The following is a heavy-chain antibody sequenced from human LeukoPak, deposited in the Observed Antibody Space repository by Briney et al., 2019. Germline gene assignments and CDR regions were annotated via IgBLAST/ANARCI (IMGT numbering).Heavy chain of an antibody. D-gene: IGHD2-15*01. CDR2: IYYSGST. Sequence: SETLSLTCTVSGGSTSSYYWSWIRQPPGKGLEWIGYIYYSGSTNYNPSLKSRVTISVDTSKNQFSLKLSSVTAADTAVYYCARGRVVMVAWGQGTLVTVSS. J-gene: IGHJ1*01. CDR3: ARGRVVMVA. V-gene: IGHV4-59*01. CDR1: GGSTSSYY.